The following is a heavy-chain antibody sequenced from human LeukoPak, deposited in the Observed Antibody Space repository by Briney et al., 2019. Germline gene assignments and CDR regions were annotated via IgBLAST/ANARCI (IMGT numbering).Heavy chain of an antibody. CDR3: ARDQSLLVGARYYFGY. CDR1: GFTFSSYS. J-gene: IGHJ4*02. Sequence: GGSLRLSCAASGFTFSSYSMNWVRQAPGKGLEWVSSISSSSSYIYYADSVKGRFTISRDNAKNSLYLQMNSLRAEDTAVYYCARDQSLLVGARYYFGYWGQGTLATVSS. V-gene: IGHV3-21*01. D-gene: IGHD1-26*01. CDR2: ISSSSSYI.